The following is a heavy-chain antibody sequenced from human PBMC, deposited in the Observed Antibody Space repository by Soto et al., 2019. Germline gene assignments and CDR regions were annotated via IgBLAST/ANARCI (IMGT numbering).Heavy chain of an antibody. V-gene: IGHV1-46*01. J-gene: IGHJ4*02. Sequence: ASVKVSCKASGYTFTSYYMHWVRQAPGQGLEWMGIINPSGGSTSYAQKFQGRVTMTRDTSTSTVYMELSSLRSEDTAVYYCARLGRDYDSSAHGPFAYWGQGTLVTAPQ. CDR2: INPSGGST. D-gene: IGHD3-22*01. CDR3: ARLGRDYDSSAHGPFAY. CDR1: GYTFTSYY.